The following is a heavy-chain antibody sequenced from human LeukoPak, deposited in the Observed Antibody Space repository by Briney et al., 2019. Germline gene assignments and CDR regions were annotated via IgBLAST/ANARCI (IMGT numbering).Heavy chain of an antibody. CDR1: GYTFTSYY. CDR2: INPNGGST. J-gene: IGHJ6*03. CDR3: ARGGYSSSWFDYYYHYYMDV. V-gene: IGHV1-46*01. D-gene: IGHD6-13*01. Sequence: ASVKVSCKASGYTFTSYYMHWVRQAPGQGLEWMGIINPNGGSTSYAQKFQGRVTMTRDTSTSTVYMELSSLRAEDTAVYYCARGGYSSSWFDYYYHYYMDVWGKGTTVTISS.